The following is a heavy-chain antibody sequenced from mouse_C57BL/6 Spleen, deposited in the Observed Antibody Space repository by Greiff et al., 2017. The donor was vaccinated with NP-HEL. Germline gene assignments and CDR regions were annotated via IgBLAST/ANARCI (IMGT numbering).Heavy chain of an antibody. CDR3: AMAGTEAWFAY. D-gene: IGHD4-1*01. V-gene: IGHV5-17*01. CDR1: GFTFSDYG. Sequence: DVQLVESGGGLVKPGGSLKLSCAASGFTFSDYGMHWVRQAPEKGLEWVAYISSGSSTIYYADTVKGRFTISRDNAKNTLFLQMTSLRSEDTAMYYCAMAGTEAWFAYWGQGTLVTVSA. J-gene: IGHJ3*01. CDR2: ISSGSSTI.